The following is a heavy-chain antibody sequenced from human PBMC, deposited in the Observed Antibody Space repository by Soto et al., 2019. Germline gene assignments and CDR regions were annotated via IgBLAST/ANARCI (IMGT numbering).Heavy chain of an antibody. D-gene: IGHD2-21*01. CDR1: GFTFSSYG. J-gene: IGHJ4*02. CDR3: AKDPEIATPMYDY. V-gene: IGHV3-30*18. CDR2: ISYDGSNK. Sequence: QVQLVESGGGVVQPGRSLRLSCAASGFTFSSYGMHWVRQAPGKGLEWVAVISYDGSNKYYADSVKGRFTISRDNSKNTLYLQMNSLRAEDTAVYYCAKDPEIATPMYDYWGQGTLVTVSS.